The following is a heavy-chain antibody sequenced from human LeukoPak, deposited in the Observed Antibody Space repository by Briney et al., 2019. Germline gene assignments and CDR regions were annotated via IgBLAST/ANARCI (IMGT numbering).Heavy chain of an antibody. CDR3: AKGRSGTESIFDY. Sequence: GGSLRLSCAASGFTFSSYGMHWVRQAPGKGLEWVAFIRYDGSNKYYADSVKGRFTISRDNSKNTLYLQMNSLRAEDTAVYYCAKGRSGTESIFDYWGQGTLVTVSS. D-gene: IGHD1-26*01. J-gene: IGHJ4*02. V-gene: IGHV3-30*02. CDR2: IRYDGSNK. CDR1: GFTFSSYG.